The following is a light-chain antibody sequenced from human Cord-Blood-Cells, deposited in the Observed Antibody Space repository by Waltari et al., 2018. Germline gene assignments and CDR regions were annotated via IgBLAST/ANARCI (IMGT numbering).Light chain of an antibody. J-gene: IGLJ3*02. CDR1: SSDVGCYNY. V-gene: IGLV2-11*01. Sequence: QSALTQPRSVSGSPGQSVTISCTGTSSDVGCYNYVSWYHQSPGKAPKLMIYDVSKRPSWVPDRFSGSKSGNTASLTISGLQAEDEADYYCCSYAGSYTWVFGGVTKLTVL. CDR3: CSYAGSYTWV. CDR2: DVS.